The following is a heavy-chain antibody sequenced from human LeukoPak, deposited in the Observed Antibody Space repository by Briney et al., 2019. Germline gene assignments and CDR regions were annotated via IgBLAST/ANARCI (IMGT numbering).Heavy chain of an antibody. J-gene: IGHJ4*02. CDR2: IYYSGST. V-gene: IGHV4-59*02. Sequence: SETLSLTCTVSGGSVSSYYWCWIRQPPGKGLEWIGYIYYSGSTNYNPSLRSRVTISLDTSKNQLSLKLSSVTAADSAVYYCASAASGPYYFDYWGQGTLVTVSS. CDR1: GGSVSSYY. D-gene: IGHD6-13*01. CDR3: ASAASGPYYFDY.